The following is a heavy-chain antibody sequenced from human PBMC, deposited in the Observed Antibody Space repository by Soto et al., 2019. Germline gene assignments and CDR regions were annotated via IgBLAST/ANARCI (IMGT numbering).Heavy chain of an antibody. CDR1: GYTFTGYY. V-gene: IGHV1-2*02. D-gene: IGHD6-6*01. CDR3: ARDSGSSSSCWFDP. Sequence: GASVKVSCKASGYTFTGYYMHWVRQAPGQGLEWMGWINPNSGGTNYAQKFQGRVTMTRDTSISTAYMELSRLRSDDTAVYYCARDSGSSSSCWFDPWGQGTLVTVSS. J-gene: IGHJ5*02. CDR2: INPNSGGT.